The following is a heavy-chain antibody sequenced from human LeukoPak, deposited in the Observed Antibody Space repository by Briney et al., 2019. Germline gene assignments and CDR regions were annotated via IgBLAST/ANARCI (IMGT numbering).Heavy chain of an antibody. J-gene: IGHJ4*02. D-gene: IGHD3-22*01. Sequence: SETLSLTCTVSGGSISCDYWSWIRQPPGKGLEWIGYIYYRGSTNYNPSLKSRVTISVDTSKNQFSLKLSSVTAADTAVYYCARLSGYSSGHYYSDYWGQGTLVTVSS. V-gene: IGHV4-59*01. CDR2: IYYRGST. CDR3: ARLSGYSSGHYYSDY. CDR1: GGSISCDY.